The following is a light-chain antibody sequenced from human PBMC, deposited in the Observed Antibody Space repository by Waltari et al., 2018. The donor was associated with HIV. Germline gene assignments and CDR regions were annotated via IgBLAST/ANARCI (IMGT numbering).Light chain of an antibody. CDR3: AAWDDSLRGV. V-gene: IGLV1-47*01. CDR2: RNN. Sequence: QSMLTQPPSASGTPGQRVPISCSGSNSNIGHNYVSWYQQFPGLAPKPLIYRNNHRPSGVSDRFSGSKSGTSASLAISGLRSEDEADYYCAAWDDSLRGVFGGGTRLTVL. CDR1: NSNIGHNY. J-gene: IGLJ3*02.